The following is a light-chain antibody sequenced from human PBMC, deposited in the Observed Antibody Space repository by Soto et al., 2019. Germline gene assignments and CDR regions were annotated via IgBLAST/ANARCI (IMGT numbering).Light chain of an antibody. J-gene: IGKJ5*01. V-gene: IGKV3-20*01. Sequence: EIVFTQSPATLSLSPGERATLSCRASQSVSNNYLAWYQQKPGQAPRLLIYGASSRATGIPDRFSGSGSGTDFTLTISRLEPEDFAVYYCQQYGSSPITFGQGTRLEIK. CDR3: QQYGSSPIT. CDR1: QSVSNNY. CDR2: GAS.